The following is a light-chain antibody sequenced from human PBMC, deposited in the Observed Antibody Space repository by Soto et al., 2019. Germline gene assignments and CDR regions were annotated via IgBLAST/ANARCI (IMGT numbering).Light chain of an antibody. CDR3: TSYSGVNQVL. V-gene: IGLV2-8*01. CDR1: SSDVGNYNY. CDR2: QVN. Sequence: QSALTQPPSASGSPGQSVTISCTGTSSDVGNYNYVSWYQQHPGKAPRLMIYQVNKRPSGVPDRFSGSKSGNPASLTVSGHQAEDEADYYCTSYSGVNQVLFGGGTKVTVL. J-gene: IGLJ3*02.